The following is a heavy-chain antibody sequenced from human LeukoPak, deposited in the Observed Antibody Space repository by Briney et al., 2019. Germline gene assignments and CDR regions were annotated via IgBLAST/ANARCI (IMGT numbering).Heavy chain of an antibody. D-gene: IGHD6-19*01. CDR3: ARSERYSSGWYFYFDY. Sequence: SETLSLTCTVSGGSISTYYWSWIRQPPGKGLEWIGYIYYSGSTNYNPPLKSRVTISIDTSKNQFSLNLSSVTAADTAVYYCARSERYSSGWYFYFDYWGQGTLVTASS. CDR1: GGSISTYY. V-gene: IGHV4-59*01. CDR2: IYYSGST. J-gene: IGHJ4*02.